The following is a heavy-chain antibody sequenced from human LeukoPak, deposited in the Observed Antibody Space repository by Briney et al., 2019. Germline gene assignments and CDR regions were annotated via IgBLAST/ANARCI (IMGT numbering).Heavy chain of an antibody. Sequence: GGSLRLSCAASGFSFNSYAMNWVRQAPGRGLEWVSTISGSGGVTYYADSVKGRFTISRDNSKNTLSLQMNSLRAEDTAVYYCAKNGEPHYYMDVLGKGTTVTVSS. CDR2: ISGSGGVT. V-gene: IGHV3-23*01. J-gene: IGHJ6*03. CDR3: AKNGEPHYYMDV. CDR1: GFSFNSYA. D-gene: IGHD1-14*01.